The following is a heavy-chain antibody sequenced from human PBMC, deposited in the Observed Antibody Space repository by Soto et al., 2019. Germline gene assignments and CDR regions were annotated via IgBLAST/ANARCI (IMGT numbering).Heavy chain of an antibody. CDR1: GGSFSGYY. V-gene: IGHV4-34*01. CDR2: INHSGST. CDR3: ARGLVVPAARTGGVDY. D-gene: IGHD2-2*01. J-gene: IGHJ4*02. Sequence: SETLSLTCAVYGGSFSGYYWSWIRQPPEKGLEWIGEINHSGSTNYNPSLKSRVTISVDTSKNQFSLKLSSVTAADTAVYYCARGLVVPAARTGGVDYWGQGTLVTVSS.